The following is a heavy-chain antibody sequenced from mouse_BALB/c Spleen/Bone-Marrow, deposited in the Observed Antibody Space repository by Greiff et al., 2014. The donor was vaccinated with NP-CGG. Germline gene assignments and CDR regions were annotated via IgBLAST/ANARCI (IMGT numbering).Heavy chain of an antibody. Sequence: VQLQQSGAELVKPGASVKLSCTASGFNIKDTYMHWVKQRPVQGLEWIGRIDPANGNTKYDPKFQGKATITADTSSNTAYLQLSSLTSEDTAVYYCARYYYGSSYFDYWGQGTTLTVSS. CDR1: GFNIKDTY. CDR3: ARYYYGSSYFDY. V-gene: IGHV14-3*02. D-gene: IGHD1-1*01. CDR2: IDPANGNT. J-gene: IGHJ2*01.